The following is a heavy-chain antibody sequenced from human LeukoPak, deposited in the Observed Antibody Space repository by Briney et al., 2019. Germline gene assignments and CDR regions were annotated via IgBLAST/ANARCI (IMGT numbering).Heavy chain of an antibody. CDR2: INPNSGGT. CDR1: GYTFTGYY. J-gene: IGHJ4*02. CDR3: ARDRAPLLYCSGGSCYSPFDY. Sequence: ASVKVSCKTSGYTFTGYYMHWVRQAPGQGLEWMGWINPNSGGTNYAQKLQGRVTMTTDTSTSTAYMELRSLRSDDTAVYYCARDRAPLLYCSGGSCYSPFDYWGQGTLVTVSS. D-gene: IGHD2-15*01. V-gene: IGHV1-2*02.